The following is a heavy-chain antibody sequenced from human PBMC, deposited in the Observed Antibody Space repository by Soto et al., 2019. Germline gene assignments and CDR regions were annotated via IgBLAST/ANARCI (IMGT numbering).Heavy chain of an antibody. V-gene: IGHV3-30-3*01. CDR3: ARDTVTSLTQYQGLYYYRMDV. J-gene: IGHJ6*02. Sequence: GGSLRLSCAASGFTFSSYAMHWVRQAPGKGLEWVAVISYDGSNKYYADSVKGRFTISRDNSKNTLYLQMNSLRAEDTAVYYCARDTVTSLTQYQGLYYYRMDVWGPGTTVTVSS. D-gene: IGHD2-2*01. CDR2: ISYDGSNK. CDR1: GFTFSSYA.